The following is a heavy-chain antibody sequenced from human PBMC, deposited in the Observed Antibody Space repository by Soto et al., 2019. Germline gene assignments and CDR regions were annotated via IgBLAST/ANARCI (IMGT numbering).Heavy chain of an antibody. CDR2: IGTAGDT. CDR3: ARESAFWSGSYYYGMDV. V-gene: IGHV3-13*01. D-gene: IGHD3-3*01. Sequence: GVSLRVXRTAAGCTFSGYGRHWVRKEKGKGLEWVSAIGTAGDTYYPGSVKGRFTISRENAKNSLYLQMNSLRAEDTAVYYCARESAFWSGSYYYGMDVWGQGTTVTVSS. CDR1: GCTFSGYG. J-gene: IGHJ6*02.